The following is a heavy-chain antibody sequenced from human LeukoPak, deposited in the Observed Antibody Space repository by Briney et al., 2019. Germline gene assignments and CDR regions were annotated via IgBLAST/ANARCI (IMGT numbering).Heavy chain of an antibody. CDR2: ISWNSGSI. CDR3: AKVGVAAAGPFDY. J-gene: IGHJ4*02. CDR1: GFTFDDYA. Sequence: GGSLRLSCAASGFTFDDYAMHWVRQAPGKGLEWVSGISWNSGSIGYADSVKGRFTISRDNAKNSLYLQMNSLRAEDTALYYCAKVGVAAAGPFDYWGQGTLVIVSS. V-gene: IGHV3-9*01. D-gene: IGHD6-13*01.